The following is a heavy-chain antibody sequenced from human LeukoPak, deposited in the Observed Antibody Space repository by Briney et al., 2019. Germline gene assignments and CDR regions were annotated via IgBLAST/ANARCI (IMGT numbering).Heavy chain of an antibody. CDR2: INPNSGGT. D-gene: IGHD4-23*01. CDR3: ARVRYDYGAKDYDY. CDR1: GYTFTGYY. V-gene: IGHV1-2*02. Sequence: GASVKVSCKASGYTFTGYYMHWLRQAPGQGLEWMGWINPNSGGTNYAQKFQGRVTMTRDTSISTVYMELSRLRSDDTAVYYCARVRYDYGAKDYDYWGQGTLVTVSS. J-gene: IGHJ4*02.